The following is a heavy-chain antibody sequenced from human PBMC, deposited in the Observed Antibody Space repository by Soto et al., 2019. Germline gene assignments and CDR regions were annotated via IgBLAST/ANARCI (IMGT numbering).Heavy chain of an antibody. CDR3: APGRWDESRDGYRGGFDP. Sequence: QVQLVQSGAEVKKPGSSVKVSCKASGVTFSSYTISWVQQAPGQGLEWMGRIIPILGIANYAQKFQGRVTITADKATSTAYMELSSLRSEDTAVYYCAPGRWDESRDGYRGGFDPWGQGTLVTVSS. J-gene: IGHJ5*02. CDR1: GVTFSSYT. V-gene: IGHV1-69*02. D-gene: IGHD3-22*01. CDR2: IIPILGIA.